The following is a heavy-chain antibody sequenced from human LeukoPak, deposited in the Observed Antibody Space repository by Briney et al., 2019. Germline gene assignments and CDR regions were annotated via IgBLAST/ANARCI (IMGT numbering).Heavy chain of an antibody. J-gene: IGHJ4*02. D-gene: IGHD6-13*01. CDR3: ARGEIAAAGPFDY. V-gene: IGHV4-59*01. CDR1: GGSISSYY. Sequence: SGTLSLTCTVSGGSISSYYWSWIRQPPGMGLEWIGYIYYTGSTNYNPSLKSRVTISVDTSKNQFSLKLTSVTAADTAVYYCARGEIAAAGPFDYWGQGTLVTVSS. CDR2: IYYTGST.